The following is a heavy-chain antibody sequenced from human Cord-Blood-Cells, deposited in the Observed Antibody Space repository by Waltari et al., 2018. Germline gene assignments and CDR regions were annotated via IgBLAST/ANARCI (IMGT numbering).Heavy chain of an antibody. D-gene: IGHD3-22*01. Sequence: EVQLVESGGGLVQPGRSLRLSCAASGFTFDDYAMHWVRQAPGKGREWVSGISWNSGSIGYADSVKGRFTISRDNAKNSLYRQMNSLRAEDTALYYCAKRLITMIAFDIWGQGTMVTVSS. CDR1: GFTFDDYA. V-gene: IGHV3-9*01. CDR2: ISWNSGSI. J-gene: IGHJ3*02. CDR3: AKRLITMIAFDI.